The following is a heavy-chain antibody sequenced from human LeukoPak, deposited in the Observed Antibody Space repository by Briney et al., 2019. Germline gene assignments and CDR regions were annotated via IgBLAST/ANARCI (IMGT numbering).Heavy chain of an antibody. J-gene: IGHJ4*02. V-gene: IGHV1-2*02. D-gene: IGHD5-18*01. CDR2: INPDSGGT. Sequence: ASVKVSCKASGYTFTGYYIHWVRQAPGQGLEWMGWINPDSGGTNYAQKFQGRVTMTRDTSITTAYMELSSLRSEDTAVYYCAREDTAMVTNYFDYWGQGTLVTVSS. CDR3: AREDTAMVTNYFDY. CDR1: GYTFTGYY.